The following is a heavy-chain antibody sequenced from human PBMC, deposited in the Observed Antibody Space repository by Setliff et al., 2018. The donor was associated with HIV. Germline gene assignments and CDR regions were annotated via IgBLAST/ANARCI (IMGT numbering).Heavy chain of an antibody. CDR3: ARDSIVGATLGAFDI. J-gene: IGHJ3*02. CDR2: IKQDGSEK. Sequence: GGSLRLSCAASGFTFSSYWMSRVRQAPGKGLEWVANIKQDGSEKYYVDSVKGRFTISRDNAKNSLYLQMNSLRAEDTAVYYCARDSIVGATLGAFDIWGQGTMVTVSS. CDR1: GFTFSSYW. D-gene: IGHD1-26*01. V-gene: IGHV3-7*03.